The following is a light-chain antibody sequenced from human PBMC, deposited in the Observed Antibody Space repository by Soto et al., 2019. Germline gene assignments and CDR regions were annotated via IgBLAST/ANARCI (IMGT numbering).Light chain of an antibody. CDR3: QQSYSTPYT. CDR2: AAS. J-gene: IGKJ2*01. V-gene: IGKV1-39*01. CDR1: QSISSY. Sequence: DIQMTPSPSSLSASVGDRVTITCRASQSISSYLNWYQQKPWKAPKLLIYAASSFKSGVPARFSGSGSGTDFTLNISSLQPEDVATYYCQQSYSTPYTFGQGTKLEIK.